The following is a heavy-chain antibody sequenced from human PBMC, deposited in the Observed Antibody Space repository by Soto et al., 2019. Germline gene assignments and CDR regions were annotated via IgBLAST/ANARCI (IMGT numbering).Heavy chain of an antibody. CDR2: IYPGDSDT. CDR3: ARGGSGSHYYYYMDV. J-gene: IGHJ6*03. D-gene: IGHD3-10*01. V-gene: IGHV5-51*01. Sequence: GESLKISCKGSGYSFTSYWIGWVRQMPGKGLEWMGIIYPGDSDTRYSPSFQGQVTISADKSISTAYLQWSSLKASDTAMYYCARGGSGSHYYYYMDVWGKGTTVTVSS. CDR1: GYSFTSYW.